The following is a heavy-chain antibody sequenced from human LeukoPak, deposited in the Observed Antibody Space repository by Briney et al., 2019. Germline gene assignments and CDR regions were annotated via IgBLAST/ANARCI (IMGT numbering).Heavy chain of an antibody. Sequence: PGGSLRLSCAASGFTFTSYAMSWVRQAPGKGLEWVSAISSSGGSTYYADSVKGRFTISRDNSKNTLYLQMNSLRAEDTAVYYCAKDRDSNSCPWGQGTLVTVSS. D-gene: IGHD6-13*01. V-gene: IGHV3-23*01. CDR1: GFTFTSYA. J-gene: IGHJ5*02. CDR2: ISSSGGST. CDR3: AKDRDSNSCP.